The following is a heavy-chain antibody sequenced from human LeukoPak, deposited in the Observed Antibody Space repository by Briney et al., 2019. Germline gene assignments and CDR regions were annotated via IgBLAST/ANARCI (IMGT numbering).Heavy chain of an antibody. V-gene: IGHV3-7*01. Sequence: GGSLRLSCAASGFTFSSYWMNWVRQAPGKGLEWVANIKQDGSEKYYVDSVKGRFTISRDNAKNSLYLQMNSLRAEDTAVYYCARDRGDYYGSGSYLSWFDPWGQGSLVTVSS. CDR1: GFTFSSYW. J-gene: IGHJ5*02. CDR2: IKQDGSEK. CDR3: ARDRGDYYGSGSYLSWFDP. D-gene: IGHD3-10*01.